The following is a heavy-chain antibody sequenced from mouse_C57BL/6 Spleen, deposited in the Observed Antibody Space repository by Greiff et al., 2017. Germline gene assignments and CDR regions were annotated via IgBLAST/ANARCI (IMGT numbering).Heavy chain of an antibody. V-gene: IGHV1-72*01. D-gene: IGHD1-1*01. Sequence: VQLQQPGAELVKPGASVKLSCKASGYTFTSYWMHWVKQRPGRGLEWIGRIDPNSGGTKYNEKFKSKATLTVDKPSSTAYMQLSSLASEDSAVYYCARDDGSSSYCAMDYWGQGTSVTVSS. CDR1: GYTFTSYW. J-gene: IGHJ4*01. CDR3: ARDDGSSSYCAMDY. CDR2: IDPNSGGT.